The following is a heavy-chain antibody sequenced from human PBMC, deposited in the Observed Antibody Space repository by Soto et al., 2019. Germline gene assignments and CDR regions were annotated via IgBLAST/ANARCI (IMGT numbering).Heavy chain of an antibody. V-gene: IGHV4-31*03. J-gene: IGHJ4*02. CDR3: ARGLGGVSLDYFDL. CDR1: GGSISSGGYY. Sequence: SETLSLTCTVSGGSISSGGYYWSWIRQHPGKGLEWIGYIYYSGSTYYNPSLKSRVTISVDTSKNQFSLKLSSVTAADTAVYYCARGLGGVSLDYFDLWGQGTLVTVSS. CDR2: IYYSGST. D-gene: IGHD3-16*01.